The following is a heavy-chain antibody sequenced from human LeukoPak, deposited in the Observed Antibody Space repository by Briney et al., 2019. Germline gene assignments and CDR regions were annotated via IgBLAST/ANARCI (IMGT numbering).Heavy chain of an antibody. D-gene: IGHD3-22*01. Sequence: PGRSLRLSCAASGFTFSSYAMHWVRQAPGKGLEWVAVISYDGSNKYYADSVKGRFTISRDNSKNTLYLQMNSLRAEDTAVYYCARGDYYYDSSGYYSPFDYWGQGTLVTVSS. J-gene: IGHJ4*02. CDR2: ISYDGSNK. CDR3: ARGDYYYDSSGYYSPFDY. V-gene: IGHV3-30-3*01. CDR1: GFTFSSYA.